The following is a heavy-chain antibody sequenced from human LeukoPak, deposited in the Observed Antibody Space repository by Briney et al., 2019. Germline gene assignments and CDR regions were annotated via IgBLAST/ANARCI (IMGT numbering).Heavy chain of an antibody. CDR1: GFTFSSYA. CDR2: ISGSGGST. D-gene: IGHD4-17*01. V-gene: IGHV3-23*01. J-gene: IGHJ4*02. Sequence: PGGSLRLSCAASGFTFSSYAMSWVRQAPGKGLEWVSAISGSGGSTYYADSVKGRFTISRDNSKNTLYLQMNSLRAEDTAVYYCAKAVRSWYGDYNPNFDYWGQGTLVPVSS. CDR3: AKAVRSWYGDYNPNFDY.